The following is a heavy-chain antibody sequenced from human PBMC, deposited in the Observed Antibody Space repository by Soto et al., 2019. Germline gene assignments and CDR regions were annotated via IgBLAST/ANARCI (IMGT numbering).Heavy chain of an antibody. Sequence: QVQLVQSGAEVKKPGSSVKVSCKASGGTFSSYTISWVRQAPGQGLEWMGRIIPILGIANYARKFQGRVTIPADKSTSTDYMELSSLRSEDRAVYYCARDPRYCSSTSCYADAFDIWGQGTMVTVSS. CDR1: GGTFSSYT. CDR2: IIPILGIA. D-gene: IGHD2-2*01. J-gene: IGHJ3*02. V-gene: IGHV1-69*08. CDR3: ARDPRYCSSTSCYADAFDI.